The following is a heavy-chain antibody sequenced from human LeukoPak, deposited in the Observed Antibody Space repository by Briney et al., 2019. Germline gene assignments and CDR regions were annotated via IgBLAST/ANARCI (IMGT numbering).Heavy chain of an antibody. CDR2: IYYSGST. CDR3: ARFPLWFGEPTDY. V-gene: IGHV4-39*07. Sequence: SETLSLTCTVSGGSISSSSSYWGWIRQPPGKGLEWIGSIYYSGSTYYNPSLKSRVTISVDTSKNQFSLKLSSVTAADTAVYYCARFPLWFGEPTDYWGQGTLVTVSS. D-gene: IGHD3-10*01. CDR1: GGSISSSSSY. J-gene: IGHJ4*02.